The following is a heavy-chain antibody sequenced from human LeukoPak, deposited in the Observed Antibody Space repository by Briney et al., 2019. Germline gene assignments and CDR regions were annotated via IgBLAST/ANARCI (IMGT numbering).Heavy chain of an antibody. CDR2: IYYSGST. D-gene: IGHD4-11*01. J-gene: IGHJ4*02. CDR1: GGSISSYY. CDR3: ALGTVTTVYFDY. Sequence: SETLSLTCTVSGGSISSYYWSWIRQPPGKGLEWIGYIYYSGSTNYNPSLKSRVTISVDTSKNQFSLKLGSVTAADTAVYYCALGTVTTVYFDYWGQGTLVTVSS. V-gene: IGHV4-59*01.